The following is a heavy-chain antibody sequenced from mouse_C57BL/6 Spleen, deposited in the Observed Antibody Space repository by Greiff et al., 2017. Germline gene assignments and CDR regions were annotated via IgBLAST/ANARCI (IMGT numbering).Heavy chain of an antibody. Sequence: QVQLQQSGAELVKPGASVKISCKASGYAFSSYWMTWVKQRPGKGLEWIGQIYPGDGDTNYNGKFKGKATLTADKSSSTAYMQLSSLTSEDSAVYFCARAGWENYFDYWGQGTTLTVSS. J-gene: IGHJ2*01. D-gene: IGHD1-1*02. V-gene: IGHV1-80*01. CDR2: IYPGDGDT. CDR3: ARAGWENYFDY. CDR1: GYAFSSYW.